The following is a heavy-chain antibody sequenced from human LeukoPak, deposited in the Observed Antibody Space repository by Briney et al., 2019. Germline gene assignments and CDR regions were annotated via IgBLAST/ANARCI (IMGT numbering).Heavy chain of an antibody. CDR2: IYSSGST. CDR3: VRDIPSGHFDY. CDR1: GGSISNYY. D-gene: IGHD1-26*01. V-gene: IGHV4-59*01. Sequence: SETLSLACTVSGGSISNYYWSWIRQPPGKGLEWIGYIYSSGSTNYNPSLKGRVTISVDTSKNQFSLKLSTVTAADTAVYYCVRDIPSGHFDYWGQGALVTVSS. J-gene: IGHJ4*02.